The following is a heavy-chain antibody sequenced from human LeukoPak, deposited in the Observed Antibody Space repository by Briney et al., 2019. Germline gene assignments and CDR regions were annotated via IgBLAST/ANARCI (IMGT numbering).Heavy chain of an antibody. V-gene: IGHV4-38-2*01. J-gene: IGHJ4*02. CDR1: EYSINSGYF. CDR3: ARVDGVYLPPSVAS. Sequence: SETLSLTCAVSEYSINSGYFWGWIRQSPGKGLEWIGSIFHSGIAYYNPSLKSRVTISLDTSKNQFSLKLSSVTAADTAVYYCARVDGVYLPPSVASWGRGTLVTVSS. CDR2: IFHSGIA. D-gene: IGHD2-8*01.